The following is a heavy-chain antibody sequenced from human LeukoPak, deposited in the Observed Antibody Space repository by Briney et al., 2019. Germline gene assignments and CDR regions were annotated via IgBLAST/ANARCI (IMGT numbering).Heavy chain of an antibody. D-gene: IGHD3-9*01. CDR1: GYTFTSYD. J-gene: IGHJ6*02. CDR2: MNPNSGNT. CDR3: ARDILTGFPLSYYYYYGMDV. V-gene: IGHV1-8*01. Sequence: ASVKVSCKASGYTFTSYDINWVRQATGQGLEWMGWMNPNSGNTGYAQKFQGRVTMTRNTSISTAYMELSSLRSEDTAVYYCARDILTGFPLSYYYYYGMDVWGQGTTVTVSS.